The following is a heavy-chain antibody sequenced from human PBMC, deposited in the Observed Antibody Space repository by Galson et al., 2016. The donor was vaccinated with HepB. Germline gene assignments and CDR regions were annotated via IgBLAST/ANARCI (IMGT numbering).Heavy chain of an antibody. Sequence: QSGAEVKKPGESLKISCKGSGFSFTSNWIGWVRQMPGKGLELMGIIYPGDSDTIYSPSFQGQVAISADKSTSTAYLQWSSLKASDTAIYYCARHVDFYYYMDVWGKGTTVTVSS. D-gene: IGHD2-21*01. CDR1: GFSFTSNW. CDR3: ARHVDFYYYMDV. V-gene: IGHV5-51*01. CDR2: IYPGDSDT. J-gene: IGHJ6*03.